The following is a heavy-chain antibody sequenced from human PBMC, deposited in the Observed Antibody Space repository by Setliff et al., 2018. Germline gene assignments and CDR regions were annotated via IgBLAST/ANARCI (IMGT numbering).Heavy chain of an antibody. CDR2: INAGNGNT. CDR1: GYAFTSYG. J-gene: IGHJ5*02. CDR3: AGVLRDYYGSGSYYNWFDP. V-gene: IGHV1-3*01. D-gene: IGHD3-10*01. Sequence: ASVKVSCKPSGYAFTSYGISWVRQAPGQGLEWMGWINAGNGNTKYSQKFQGRVTITRDTSASTAYMELSSLRSEDTAVYFCAGVLRDYYGSGSYYNWFDPWGQGTLVTVSS.